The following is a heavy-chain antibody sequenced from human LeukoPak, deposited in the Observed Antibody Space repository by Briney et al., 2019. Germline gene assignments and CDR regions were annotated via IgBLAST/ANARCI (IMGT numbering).Heavy chain of an antibody. CDR3: AKGAQWQPQFDY. CDR1: GFTYSSYA. CDR2: ISGSGGST. D-gene: IGHD6-19*01. Sequence: QSGGSLRLSCAASGFTYSSYAMSWVRQAPGKGLEWVSAISGSGGSTYYADSVKGRFTISRDNSKNTLYLQMNSLRAEDTAVYYCAKGAQWQPQFDYWGQGTLVTVSS. J-gene: IGHJ4*02. V-gene: IGHV3-23*01.